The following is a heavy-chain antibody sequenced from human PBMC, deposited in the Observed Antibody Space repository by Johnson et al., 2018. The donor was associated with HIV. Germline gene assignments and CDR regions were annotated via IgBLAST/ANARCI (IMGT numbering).Heavy chain of an antibody. V-gene: IGHV3-30*02. D-gene: IGHD3-10*01. J-gene: IGHJ3*02. CDR2: IRYDGSNK. CDR1: GFTFSSYG. CDR3: AKEDYYGSGSYDAFDI. Sequence: QVQLVESGGGVVQPGGSLRLSCAASGFTFSSYGMHWVRQAPGKGPEWVAFIRYDGSNKYYADSVKGRFTISRDNSKNTLYLQMNSLRAEDTAVYYCAKEDYYGSGSYDAFDIWGQGTMVTVAS.